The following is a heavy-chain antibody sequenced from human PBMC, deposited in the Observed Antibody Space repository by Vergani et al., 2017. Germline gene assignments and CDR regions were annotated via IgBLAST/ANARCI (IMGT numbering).Heavy chain of an antibody. J-gene: IGHJ3*02. CDR1: GYTFTGYY. V-gene: IGHV1-2*04. CDR3: ARGAGVVVVITQLRDAFDI. Sequence: QVQLVQSGAEVKKPGASVKVSCKASGYTFTGYYMHWVRQAPGQGLEWMGWINPNSGGTNYAQKFQGWVTMTRDTSISTAYMELSSLRSEETAVYYCARGAGVVVVITQLRDAFDIWGQGTMVTVSS. D-gene: IGHD3-22*01. CDR2: INPNSGGT.